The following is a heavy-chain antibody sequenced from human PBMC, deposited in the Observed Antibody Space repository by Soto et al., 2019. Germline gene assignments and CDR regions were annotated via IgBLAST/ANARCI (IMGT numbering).Heavy chain of an antibody. CDR1: GYTFTSYG. J-gene: IGHJ6*03. CDR3: ARVGHRKLLRTHYYMDV. V-gene: IGHV1-18*01. CDR2: ISAYNGNT. D-gene: IGHD2-15*01. Sequence: GASVKVSCKASGYTFTSYGISWVRQAPGQGLEWMGWISAYNGNTNYAQKLQGRVTMTTDTSTSIAYIELRSFSSDDTSVYFCARVGHRKLLRTHYYMDVWGKGTTVTVSS.